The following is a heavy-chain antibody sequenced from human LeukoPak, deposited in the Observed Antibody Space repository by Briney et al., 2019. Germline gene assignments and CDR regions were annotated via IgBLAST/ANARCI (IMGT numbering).Heavy chain of an antibody. CDR2: ISYDGSNK. Sequence: PGGSLRLSCAASGFTFSSYGMHWVRQAPGKGLEWVAVISYDGSNKYYADSVKGRFTISRDNSKNTLYLQMNSLRAEDTAVYYCARDRRDYVWGTHYYGMDVWGQGTTVTVSS. CDR3: ARDRRDYVWGTHYYGMDV. D-gene: IGHD3-16*01. CDR1: GFTFSSYG. V-gene: IGHV3-30*03. J-gene: IGHJ6*02.